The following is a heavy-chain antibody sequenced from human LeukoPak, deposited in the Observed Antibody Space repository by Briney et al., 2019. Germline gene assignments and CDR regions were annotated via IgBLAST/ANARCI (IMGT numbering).Heavy chain of an antibody. J-gene: IGHJ4*02. D-gene: IGHD6-13*01. CDR1: GYTFTSYG. Sequence: ASVKVSCKASGYTFTSYGISWVRQAPGQGLEWMGWINPNSGGTNYAQKFQGRVTMPSDTSISTAYMELSRLRSDDTAVYYCARDTTSIAAADPPADYWGQGTLVTVSS. CDR2: INPNSGGT. V-gene: IGHV1-2*02. CDR3: ARDTTSIAAADPPADY.